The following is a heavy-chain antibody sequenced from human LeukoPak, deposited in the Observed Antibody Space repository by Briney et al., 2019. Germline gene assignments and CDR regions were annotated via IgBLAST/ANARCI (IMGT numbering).Heavy chain of an antibody. D-gene: IGHD2-2*01. V-gene: IGHV3-48*01. J-gene: IGHJ4*02. CDR2: ISGSGSTI. CDR1: GFTFSSYA. Sequence: PGGSLRLSCAASGFTFSSYAMSWVRQAPGKGLEWVSDISGSGSTIYYADSVKGRFTLSRDNAKKSLYLQMNSLRAEDTAVYYCVRTYCSSTSCYWAPGYWGQGTLVTVSS. CDR3: VRTYCSSTSCYWAPGY.